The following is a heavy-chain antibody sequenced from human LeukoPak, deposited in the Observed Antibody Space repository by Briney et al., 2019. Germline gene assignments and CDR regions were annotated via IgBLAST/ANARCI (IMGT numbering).Heavy chain of an antibody. CDR1: GFTFSTND. Sequence: GWSLRLSCAASGFTFSTNDMSWVGQAQGKGLEWVSILSVIGGSTNYADSVKGRFTSSRDNSKNALYLQMNSLRAEDTAVYYCAKGGWLEYWGQGTLVTVSS. CDR2: LSVIGGST. J-gene: IGHJ4*02. CDR3: AKGGWLEY. V-gene: IGHV3-23*01. D-gene: IGHD6-19*01.